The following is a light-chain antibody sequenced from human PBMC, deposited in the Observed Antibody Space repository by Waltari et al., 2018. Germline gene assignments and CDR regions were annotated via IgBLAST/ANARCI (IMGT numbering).Light chain of an antibody. CDR3: LQYNSYPWT. CDR1: QSIVVW. Sequence: DIQVTKSPSTLPASVGDRVTIPSRAGQSIVVWLAWFQQKPGKAPRLLIYKASYLASGVPSRFSGSASGTAFTLTISSLQADDFATYYCLQYNSYPWTFGQGTTVEIK. V-gene: IGKV1-5*03. J-gene: IGKJ1*01. CDR2: KAS.